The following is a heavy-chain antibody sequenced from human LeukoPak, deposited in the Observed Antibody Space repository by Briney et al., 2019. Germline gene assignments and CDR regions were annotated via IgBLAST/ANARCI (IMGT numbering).Heavy chain of an antibody. CDR1: GFIFSSYN. V-gene: IGHV3-21*01. D-gene: IGHD3-10*01. J-gene: IGHJ3*02. Sequence: GGSLRLSCAASGFIFSSYNMNWVRQAPGKGLEWVSSISSGGGYIYYADSVKGRYTISRDNSKNTLYLQMNSLRAEDAAVYYCAKMVRGAILRDAFDIWGQGTMVTVSS. CDR2: ISSGGGYI. CDR3: AKMVRGAILRDAFDI.